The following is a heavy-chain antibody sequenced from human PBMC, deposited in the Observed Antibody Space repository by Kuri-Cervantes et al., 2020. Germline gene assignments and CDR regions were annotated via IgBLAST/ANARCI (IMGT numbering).Heavy chain of an antibody. CDR2: ISYDESNK. J-gene: IGHJ6*02. CDR3: ARDPPYSSSSAWEGGGVNYYYYYGMDV. D-gene: IGHD6-6*01. CDR1: GFTFSSYW. V-gene: IGHV3-30*03. Sequence: GESLKISCAASGFTFSSYWMSWVRQAPGKGLEWVAVISYDESNKYYADSVKGRFTISRDNSKNTLYLQMNSLRAEDTAVYYCARDPPYSSSSAWEGGGVNYYYYYGMDVWGQGTTVTVSS.